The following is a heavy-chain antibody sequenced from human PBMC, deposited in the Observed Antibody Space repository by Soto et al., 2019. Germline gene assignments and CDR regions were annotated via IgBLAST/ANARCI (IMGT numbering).Heavy chain of an antibody. J-gene: IGHJ4*02. V-gene: IGHV1-3*01. Sequence: ASVKVSCKASGYTFTNYAIHWVRQAPGQRLEWMGWINAGNGYTKYSQKFQGRVTITRDTSASTAYMELSSLRSEDTAVYYCAFKRSVFTSSLDYWGKGTLVTVSS. CDR3: AFKRSVFTSSLDY. CDR1: GYTFTNYA. CDR2: INAGNGYT. D-gene: IGHD3-10*01.